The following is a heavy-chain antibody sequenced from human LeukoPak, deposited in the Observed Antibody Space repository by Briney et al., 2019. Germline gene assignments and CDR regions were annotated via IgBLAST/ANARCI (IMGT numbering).Heavy chain of an antibody. CDR1: GYTLTELS. V-gene: IGHV1-24*01. CDR3: ATKPYSITMVRGVPPGDYYGMAV. J-gene: IGHJ6*02. D-gene: IGHD3-10*01. Sequence: ASVKVSCKVSGYTLTELSMHWVRQAPGKGLEWMGGFDPEDGETIYAQKFQGRVTMTEDTSTDTAYMELSSLRSEDTAVYYCATKPYSITMVRGVPPGDYYGMAVWGQGTTVTVSS. CDR2: FDPEDGET.